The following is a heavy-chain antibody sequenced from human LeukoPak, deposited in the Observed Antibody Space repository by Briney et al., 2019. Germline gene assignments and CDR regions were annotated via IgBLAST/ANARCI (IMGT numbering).Heavy chain of an antibody. CDR2: INPNSGGT. CDR1: GYTFTGYY. Sequence: GASVKVSCKAPGYTFTGYYMHWVRQAPGQGLEWMGWINPNSGGTNYAQKFQGRVTMTRDTSISTAYMELSRLRSDDTAVYYCARSDVGATAMDAFDIWGQGTMVTVSS. D-gene: IGHD1-26*01. CDR3: ARSDVGATAMDAFDI. J-gene: IGHJ3*02. V-gene: IGHV1-2*02.